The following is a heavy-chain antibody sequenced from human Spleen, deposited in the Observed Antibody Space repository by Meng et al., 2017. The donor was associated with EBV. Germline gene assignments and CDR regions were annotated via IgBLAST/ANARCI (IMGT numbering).Heavy chain of an antibody. V-gene: IGHV3-30*03. D-gene: IGHD1-26*01. CDR2: LPSDGGNT. CDR1: GFTFSGYG. Sequence: GHLVGSGGGLVQPGGSLRLSCAASGFTFSGYGMFWVRQAPGKGPEWVAILPSDGGNTYYSDSVKGRFTISRDNSKKTLYLQMNSLRAEDSAVYYCARDLSGRFDPWGQGTLVTVSS. CDR3: ARDLSGRFDP. J-gene: IGHJ5*02.